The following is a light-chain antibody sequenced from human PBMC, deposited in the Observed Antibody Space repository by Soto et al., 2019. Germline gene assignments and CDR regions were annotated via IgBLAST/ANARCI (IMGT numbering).Light chain of an antibody. CDR1: SSNIGAGYD. CDR2: GNS. CDR3: QPYDSSPPFYV. Sequence: QSALTQPPSVSGAPGQRVTISCTGSSSNIGAGYDVHWYQQLPGTAPKLLIYGNSNRPSGVPDRFSGSKSGTSASLAITGLQAEDEADYYCQPYDSSPPFYVFGTGT. J-gene: IGLJ1*01. V-gene: IGLV1-40*01.